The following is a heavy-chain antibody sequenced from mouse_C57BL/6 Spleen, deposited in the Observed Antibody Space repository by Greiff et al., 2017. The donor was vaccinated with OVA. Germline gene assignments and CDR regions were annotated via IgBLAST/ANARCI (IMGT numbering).Heavy chain of an antibody. CDR2: INPNNGGT. J-gene: IGHJ2*01. Sequence: EVMLVESGPELVRPGASVKIPCKASGYTFTDYNMDWVKQSHGKSLEWIGDINPNNGGTIYNQKFKGKATLTVDKSSSTAYMELRSLTSEDTAVYYCARALITTVVGGGYFDYWGQGTTLTVSS. CDR1: GYTFTDYN. CDR3: ARALITTVVGGGYFDY. D-gene: IGHD1-1*01. V-gene: IGHV1-18*01.